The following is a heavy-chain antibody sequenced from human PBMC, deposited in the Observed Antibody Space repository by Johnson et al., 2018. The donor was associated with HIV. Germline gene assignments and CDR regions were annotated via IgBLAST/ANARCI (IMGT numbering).Heavy chain of an antibody. D-gene: IGHD6-19*01. Sequence: QVQLVESGGGVVQPGRSLRLSCAASGFTFSSYAMHWVRQAPGKGLEWVAVISFDGSNKYYADSVKGRFTISRDNSKNTLYLQMNSLRAEDTAVYYCAREKQVAGTDKDAFDIWGQGTMVTVSS. CDR3: AREKQVAGTDKDAFDI. V-gene: IGHV3-30-3*01. CDR1: GFTFSSYA. J-gene: IGHJ3*02. CDR2: ISFDGSNK.